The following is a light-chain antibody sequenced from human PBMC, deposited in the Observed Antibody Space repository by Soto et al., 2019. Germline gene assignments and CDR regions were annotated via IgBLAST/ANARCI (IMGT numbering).Light chain of an antibody. CDR2: AAS. V-gene: IGKV1-17*03. J-gene: IGKJ4*01. CDR3: LQHRSYPLT. CDR1: QGIDNY. Sequence: IQMTQSPSSLSASVGDRVTITCRASQGIDNYLAWFQQKPGKVPQRLIYAASTLQSGVPSRFSGSGSGTEFTLTISSLRPEDFATYYCLQHRSYPLTFGGGTKVDIK.